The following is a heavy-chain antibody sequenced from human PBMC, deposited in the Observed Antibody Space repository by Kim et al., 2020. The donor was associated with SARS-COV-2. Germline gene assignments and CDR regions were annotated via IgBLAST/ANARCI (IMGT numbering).Heavy chain of an antibody. J-gene: IGHJ6*01. V-gene: IGHV3-64*01. CDR3: TKGYDILTGRPHAMDV. D-gene: IGHD3-9*01. CDR1: GLTFSSYI. Sequence: GGSLRLSCVGSGLTFSSYIMHWVRQAPGKGLEYVSAISSDGSNTFYANSVKGRFTISRDNSKNTLYLQMGSLRAEDMAVYYCTKGYDILTGRPHAMDVWG. CDR2: ISSDGSNT.